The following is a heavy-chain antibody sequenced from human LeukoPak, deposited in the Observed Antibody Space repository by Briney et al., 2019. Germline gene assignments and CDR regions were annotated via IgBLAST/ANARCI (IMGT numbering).Heavy chain of an antibody. J-gene: IGHJ4*02. V-gene: IGHV5-51*01. D-gene: IGHD6-13*01. CDR3: ARHYGSSWSHDLRDSAGLDY. CDR2: IYPGESDT. CDR1: GYIFSIYW. Sequence: GDSLQISCQGSGYIFSIYWIAWVRQMPGRGLEWMGIIYPGESDTRYSPSFQGQVTISADKSISTAYLQWSSLKASDTAMYYCARHYGSSWSHDLRDSAGLDYWGQGTLVTVSS.